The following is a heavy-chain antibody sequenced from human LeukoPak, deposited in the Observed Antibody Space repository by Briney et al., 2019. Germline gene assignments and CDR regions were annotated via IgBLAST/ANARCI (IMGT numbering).Heavy chain of an antibody. V-gene: IGHV4-31*03. D-gene: IGHD3-22*01. Sequence: SQTLSLTCTVSGGSISSGGYYWSWIRQHPGKGLEWIGYIYYSGSTYYNPSLKSRVTISVDTSKNQFSLKLSSVTAADTAVYYCARTDEFYDSRQGLTYWGQGTLVTVSS. CDR2: IYYSGST. J-gene: IGHJ4*02. CDR1: GGSISSGGYY. CDR3: ARTDEFYDSRQGLTY.